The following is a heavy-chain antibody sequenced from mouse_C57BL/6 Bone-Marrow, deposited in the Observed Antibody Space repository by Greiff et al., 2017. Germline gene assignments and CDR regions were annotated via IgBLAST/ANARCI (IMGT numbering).Heavy chain of an antibody. V-gene: IGHV2-4*01. J-gene: IGHJ1*03. CDR3: AKRGESYWYFDV. Sequence: QVQLKESGPGLVQPSQSLSITCTASGFSLTSYGVHWVRQPPGKGLEWLGVIWRGGSTDDNAAFISRLSISKDNSKSQVFFKMNSLQADDTAMYYGAKRGESYWYFDVWGTGTTVTVSS. CDR1: GFSLTSYG. CDR2: IWRGGST.